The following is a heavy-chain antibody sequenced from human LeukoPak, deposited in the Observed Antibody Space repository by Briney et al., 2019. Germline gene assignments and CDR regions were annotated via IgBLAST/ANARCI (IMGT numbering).Heavy chain of an antibody. CDR2: IIPIFGTA. V-gene: IGHV1-69*01. D-gene: IGHD2-2*01. Sequence: SVKVSCKASGGTFSSYAISWVRQAPGQGLEWMGGIIPIFGTANYAQKFQGRVTITADESTSAAYMELSSLRSEDTAVYYCARSSPDIVVVPAAQVPYYYYYMDVWGKGTTVTVSS. CDR3: ARSSPDIVVVPAAQVPYYYYYMDV. J-gene: IGHJ6*03. CDR1: GGTFSSYA.